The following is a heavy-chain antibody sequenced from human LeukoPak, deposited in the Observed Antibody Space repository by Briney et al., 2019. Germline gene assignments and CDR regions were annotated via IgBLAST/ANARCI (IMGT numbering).Heavy chain of an antibody. Sequence: GGSLRLSCAASGFTFSSYAMHWVRQAPGKGLEWVAVISYGGSNKYYADSVKGRFTISRDNSKNTLYLQMNSLRADDTAVYYCARVGPLPSNWFDPWGQGTLVTVSS. CDR3: ARVGPLPSNWFDP. CDR1: GFTFSSYA. D-gene: IGHD3-16*01. J-gene: IGHJ5*02. CDR2: ISYGGSNK. V-gene: IGHV3-30-3*01.